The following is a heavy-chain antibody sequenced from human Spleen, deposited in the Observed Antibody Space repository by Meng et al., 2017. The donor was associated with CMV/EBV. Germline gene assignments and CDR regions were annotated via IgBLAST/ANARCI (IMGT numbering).Heavy chain of an antibody. V-gene: IGHV3-30*03. D-gene: IGHD6-6*01. Sequence: GESLKISCAASGFTFSSYWMSWVRQAPGKGLEWVAVISYDGSNKYYADSVKGRFTISRDNSKNTLYLQMNSLRAEDTAVYYCARDVAARPEYYFDYWGQGTLVTVSS. CDR1: GFTFSSYW. CDR2: ISYDGSNK. J-gene: IGHJ4*02. CDR3: ARDVAARPEYYFDY.